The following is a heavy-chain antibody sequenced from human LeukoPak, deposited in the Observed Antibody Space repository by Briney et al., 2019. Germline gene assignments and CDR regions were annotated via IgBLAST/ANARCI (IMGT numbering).Heavy chain of an antibody. CDR1: GFTFRSYE. CDR3: ARVLWESSSWHPLDY. CDR2: ISSSGSTI. D-gene: IGHD6-13*01. J-gene: IGHJ4*02. Sequence: GGSLRLSCAASGFTFRSYEMNWVRQAPGKGLEWVSYISSSGSTIYYADSVKGRFTISRDNTENSLYLQMNSLRAEDTAVYYCARVLWESSSWHPLDYWGQGTLVTVSS. V-gene: IGHV3-48*03.